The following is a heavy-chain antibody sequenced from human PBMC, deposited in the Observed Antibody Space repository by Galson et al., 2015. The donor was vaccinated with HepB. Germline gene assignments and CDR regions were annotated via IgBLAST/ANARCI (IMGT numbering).Heavy chain of an antibody. CDR3: ASHLGGGYCSGGSCYSELDAFDI. V-gene: IGHV4-59*01. CDR2: IYYSGST. D-gene: IGHD2-15*01. CDR1: GGSISSYY. J-gene: IGHJ3*02. Sequence: ETLSLTCTVSGGSISSYYWSWIRQPPGKGLEWIGYIYYSGSTNYNPSLKSRVTISVDTSKNQFSLKLSSVTAADTAVYYCASHLGGGYCSGGSCYSELDAFDIWGQGTMVTVSS.